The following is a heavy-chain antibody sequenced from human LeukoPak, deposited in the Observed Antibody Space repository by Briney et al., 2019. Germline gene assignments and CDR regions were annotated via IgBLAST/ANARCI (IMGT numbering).Heavy chain of an antibody. V-gene: IGHV4-38-2*02. CDR2: IYHSGST. Sequence: SETLSLTCTVSGYSISSGYHWGWIRQPPGKGLEWIGSIYHSGSTYYNPSLKSRVTISVDTSKNQFSLKLSSVTAADTAVYYCARDGSTYYYDTSGYSRFDPWGQGTLVTVSS. CDR3: ARDGSTYYYDTSGYSRFDP. D-gene: IGHD3-22*01. J-gene: IGHJ5*02. CDR1: GYSISSGYH.